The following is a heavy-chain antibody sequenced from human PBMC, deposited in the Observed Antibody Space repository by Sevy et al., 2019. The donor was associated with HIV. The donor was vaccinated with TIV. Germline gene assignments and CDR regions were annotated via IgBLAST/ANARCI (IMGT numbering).Heavy chain of an antibody. D-gene: IGHD2-8*02. CDR3: ARDTGKNY. Sequence: SETLSLTCTVSGASITTYYWSWFRQPAGKGLEWIGRMHSGGNTNYNPSLQGRVTMSLDTSKNQFSLTLDFVTAADAAVYYCARDTGKNYWGHGILVTVSS. CDR1: GASITTYY. CDR2: MHSGGNT. V-gene: IGHV4-4*07. J-gene: IGHJ4*01.